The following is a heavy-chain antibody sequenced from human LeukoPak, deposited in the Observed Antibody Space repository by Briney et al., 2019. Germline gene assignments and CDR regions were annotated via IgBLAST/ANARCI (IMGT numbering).Heavy chain of an antibody. V-gene: IGHV4-39*01. D-gene: IGHD2-2*01. J-gene: IGHJ4*02. CDR3: ARLVVVPAAMLDY. CDR2: IYYSGST. CDR1: GGSISSSSYY. Sequence: SETLSLTCTVSGGSISSSSYYWGWIRQPPRKGLEWIGSIYYSGSTYYNPSLKSRVTISVDTSKNQFSLKLSSVTAADTAVYYCARLVVVPAAMLDYWGQGTLVTVSS.